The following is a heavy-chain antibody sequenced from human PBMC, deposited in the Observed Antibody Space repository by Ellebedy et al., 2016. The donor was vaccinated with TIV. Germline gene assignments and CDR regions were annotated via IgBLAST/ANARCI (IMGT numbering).Heavy chain of an antibody. D-gene: IGHD6-19*01. J-gene: IGHJ4*02. V-gene: IGHV1-69*13. CDR2: IIPIFGTA. CDR3: ATHIAVAGNAFDY. CDR1: GGTFSSYA. Sequence: SVKVSXXASGGTFSSYAISWVRQAPGQGLEWMGGIIPIFGTANYAQKFQGRVTITADESTSTAYMELSSLRSEDTAVYYCATHIAVAGNAFDYWGQGTLVTVSS.